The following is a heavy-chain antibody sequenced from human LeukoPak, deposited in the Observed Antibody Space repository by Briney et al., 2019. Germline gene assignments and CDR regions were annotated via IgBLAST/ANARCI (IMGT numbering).Heavy chain of an antibody. CDR2: INAGNGNT. Sequence: ASVKVSCKASGYTFTSYAMHWVRQAPGQRLEWTGWINAGNGNTKYSQKFQGRVTITRDTSASTAYMELSSLRSEDTAVYYCAREHSRDTLDLAFDYWGQGTLVTVSS. D-gene: IGHD5-18*01. V-gene: IGHV1-3*01. CDR1: GYTFTSYA. CDR3: AREHSRDTLDLAFDY. J-gene: IGHJ4*02.